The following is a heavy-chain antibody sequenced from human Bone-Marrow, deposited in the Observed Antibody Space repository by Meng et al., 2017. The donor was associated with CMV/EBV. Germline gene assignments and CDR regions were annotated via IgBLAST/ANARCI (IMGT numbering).Heavy chain of an antibody. CDR1: GFTFSSYA. CDR2: ISGSGGST. CDR3: AKAGITMVRGVTGYGMAV. Sequence: GGSLRLXCAASGFTFSSYAMSWVRQAPGTGLEWVSAISGSGGSTYYADSVKGRFTISRDNSKNTLYLQMNSLRAEDTAVYYCAKAGITMVRGVTGYGMAVWGQGHTV. D-gene: IGHD3-10*01. J-gene: IGHJ6*02. V-gene: IGHV3-23*01.